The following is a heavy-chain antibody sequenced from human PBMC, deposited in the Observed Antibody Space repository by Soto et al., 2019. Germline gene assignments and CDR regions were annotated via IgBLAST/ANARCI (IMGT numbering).Heavy chain of an antibody. CDR2: MNPNSGNT. CDR3: ARGLGVVPAAYRGFDP. V-gene: IGHV1-8*01. CDR1: GYTFTSYD. Sequence: ASVKVSCKASGYTFTSYDINWVRQATGQGLEWMGWMNPNSGNTGYAQKFQGRVTMTRNTSISTAYMELSSLRSEDTAVYYCARGLGVVPAAYRGFDPWGQGTLVTVSS. D-gene: IGHD2-2*01. J-gene: IGHJ5*02.